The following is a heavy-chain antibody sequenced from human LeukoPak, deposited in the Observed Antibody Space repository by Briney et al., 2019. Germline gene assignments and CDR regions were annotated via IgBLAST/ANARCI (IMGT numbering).Heavy chain of an antibody. Sequence: PGGSLRLSCAASGFIFSDYYMTWIRQAPGKGLDWISYISSDSSYTRYADSVKGRFTVSRDNAKNSLYLQMNSLRAEDTAVYYCARLHSTAAAGTYDYWGREPWSPSPQ. CDR2: ISSDSSYT. V-gene: IGHV3-11*06. CDR3: ARLHSTAAAGTYDY. J-gene: IGHJ4*02. D-gene: IGHD6-13*01. CDR1: GFIFSDYY.